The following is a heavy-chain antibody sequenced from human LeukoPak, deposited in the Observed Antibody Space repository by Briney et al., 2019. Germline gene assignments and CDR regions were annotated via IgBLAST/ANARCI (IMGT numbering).Heavy chain of an antibody. J-gene: IGHJ6*03. D-gene: IGHD4-17*01. Sequence: GGSLRLSCAASGFTFSSYGMQWVRQAPGKGLEWVALIWFDGTYEYHADSVKGRFTISRDNSNKTLYLQMNSLRAEDTAVYYCAKERDYAEDMDVWGKGTTVTVSS. V-gene: IGHV3-33*06. CDR3: AKERDYAEDMDV. CDR1: GFTFSSYG. CDR2: IWFDGTYE.